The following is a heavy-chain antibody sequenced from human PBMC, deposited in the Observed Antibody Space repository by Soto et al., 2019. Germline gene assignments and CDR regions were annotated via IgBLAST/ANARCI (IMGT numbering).Heavy chain of an antibody. CDR3: ARSTYDSSGYHLDYFDY. D-gene: IGHD3-22*01. CDR1: GASISSGCYY. CDR2: IYYSGST. V-gene: IGHV4-30-4*01. J-gene: IGHJ4*02. Sequence: SETLSLTCSVSGASISSGCYYWTWIRQPPGKCLEWIGHIYYSGSTYYNPSLKSRVTISLDTSKNQFSLKLSSVTAADTAVYYCARSTYDSSGYHLDYFDYWGQGTLVTVSS.